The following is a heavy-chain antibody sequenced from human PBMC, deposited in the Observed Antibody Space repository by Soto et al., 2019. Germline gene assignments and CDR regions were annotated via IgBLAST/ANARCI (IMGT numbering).Heavy chain of an antibody. Sequence: GGSLRLSCAASGLTFSSYAMSWVRQAPGKGLEWVSAISGGGSSTYYADSVKGRFTISRDNSKNTLYLQMNSLRAEDTAVYFCAKDRSGDTGGRVRFDPWGQGTLVTVSS. V-gene: IGHV3-23*01. CDR3: AKDRSGDTGGRVRFDP. CDR1: GLTFSSYA. CDR2: ISGGGSST. J-gene: IGHJ5*02. D-gene: IGHD2-21*02.